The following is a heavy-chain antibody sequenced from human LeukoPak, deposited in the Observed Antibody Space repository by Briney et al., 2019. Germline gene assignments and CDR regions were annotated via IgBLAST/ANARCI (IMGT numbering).Heavy chain of an antibody. V-gene: IGHV3-53*01. D-gene: IGHD3-22*01. CDR2: IYSGGNT. J-gene: IGHJ3*02. CDR3: AREGVFDSSGYNDALDI. CDR1: GFSVSSKY. Sequence: GGSQRLSCAAPGFSVSSKYMSWVRQAPGKGLEWVSVIYSGGNTKYADSVKGRFTISRDNSKNTLYLQMNSLRAEDTAVYYCAREGVFDSSGYNDALDIWGQGTMVTVSS.